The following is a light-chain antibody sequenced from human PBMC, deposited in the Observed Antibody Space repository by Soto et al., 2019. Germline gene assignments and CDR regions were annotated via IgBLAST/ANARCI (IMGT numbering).Light chain of an antibody. J-gene: IGKJ3*01. CDR1: QSVSSN. CDR3: QQYNNWPPFT. CDR2: GAS. V-gene: IGKV3D-15*01. Sequence: EIVMTQSPATLSVSPGERATLSCRASQSVSSNLAWYQQKPGQAPKLLIYGASTRATGIPARFSGSGSGTDFTLTISSLQSEDFAVYYYQQYNNWPPFTFGPGTKVDIK.